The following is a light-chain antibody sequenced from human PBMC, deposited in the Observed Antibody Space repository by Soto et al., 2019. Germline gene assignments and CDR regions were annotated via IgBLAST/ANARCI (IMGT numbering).Light chain of an antibody. Sequence: QSALTQPASVSGSPGRSITISCTGTSTDIGTYNSDSWYQHHPGKAPKLLIFEVIDRPSGVSDRFSGSKSGNTASLTISSLQFEDEADYYCCSYTTTYTLVFGGGTKLTVL. CDR2: EVI. J-gene: IGLJ3*02. CDR3: CSYTTTYTLV. V-gene: IGLV2-14*01. CDR1: STDIGTYNS.